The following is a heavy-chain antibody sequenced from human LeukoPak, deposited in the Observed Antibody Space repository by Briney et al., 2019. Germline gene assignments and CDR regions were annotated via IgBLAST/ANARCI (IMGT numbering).Heavy chain of an antibody. J-gene: IGHJ2*01. CDR3: ARSDGSRDWYFDL. V-gene: IGHV3-53*01. CDR1: GFTFTTNF. D-gene: IGHD1-26*01. Sequence: GGSLRLSCAASGFTFTTNFMHWVRQAPGKGLEWVSVIYNGGGVRYVDSVQGRFTISRDVSKSTLSLHMNGLRAEDTAIYYCARSDGSRDWYFDLWGRGTLVTVSS. CDR2: IYNGGGV.